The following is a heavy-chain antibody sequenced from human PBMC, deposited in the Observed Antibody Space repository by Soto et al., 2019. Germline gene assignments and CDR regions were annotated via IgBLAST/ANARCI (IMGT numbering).Heavy chain of an antibody. D-gene: IGHD6-13*01. CDR3: ARFAKEENPKLESWYAFDF. Sequence: VQLQESGPGLVKPSQTLSLTCTVSGGSIRSGGSFWSWVRQQPGKGLEWIGHIYYRGGTSYNPSLVSRVAMSVDTSKNEFTLKVHSVTAADTAIYYCARFAKEENPKLESWYAFDFWGRGTLVTVSS. CDR1: GGSIRSGGSF. CDR2: IYYRGGT. V-gene: IGHV4-31*03. J-gene: IGHJ4*02.